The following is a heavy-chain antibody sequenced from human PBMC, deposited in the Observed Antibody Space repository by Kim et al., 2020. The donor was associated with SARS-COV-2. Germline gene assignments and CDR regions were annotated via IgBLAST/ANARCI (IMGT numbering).Heavy chain of an antibody. D-gene: IGHD6-13*01. Sequence: SPSLKSRVTISIDTSKTQFSLKLSSVTAADTAVYYCAIIAAAGSGSFDYWGQGTLVTVSS. V-gene: IGHV4-39*01. CDR3: AIIAAAGSGSFDY. J-gene: IGHJ4*02.